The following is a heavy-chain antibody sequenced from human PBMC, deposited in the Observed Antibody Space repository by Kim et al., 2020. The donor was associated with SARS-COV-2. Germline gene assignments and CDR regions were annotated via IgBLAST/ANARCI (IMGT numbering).Heavy chain of an antibody. D-gene: IGHD1-1*01. CDR3: ARDGTRWSSAWFDP. Sequence: TPSLRSRVTISVDTSKNQFSLKLGSVTAADTAVYYCARDGTRWSSAWFDPWGQGTLVTVSS. V-gene: IGHV4-59*01. J-gene: IGHJ5*02.